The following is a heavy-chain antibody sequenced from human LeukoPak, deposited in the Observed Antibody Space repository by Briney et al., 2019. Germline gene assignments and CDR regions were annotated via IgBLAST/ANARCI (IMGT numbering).Heavy chain of an antibody. V-gene: IGHV4-39*01. D-gene: IGHD4/OR15-4a*01. J-gene: IGHJ4*02. CDR2: IHYSGST. CDR3: AGPDCDYVPN. CDR1: GGSISSSSYY. Sequence: SETLSLTCTVSGGSISSSSYYWGWIRQPPGKGLEWIGSIHYSGSTYYNPALKSRVTISVDTSKSHFALKLSSVTAADTAVYYCAGPDCDYVPNWGQGTLVTVSS.